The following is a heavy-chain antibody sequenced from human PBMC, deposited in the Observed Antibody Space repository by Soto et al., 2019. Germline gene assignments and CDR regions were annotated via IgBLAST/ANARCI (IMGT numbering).Heavy chain of an antibody. D-gene: IGHD5-12*01. Sequence: ASVKVSCKASGYTFTSYAMHWVLQAPGQRLEWMGWINAGNGNTKYSQKFQGRVTITRDTSASTAYMELSSLRSEDTAVYYCARQAEGGYNYGYCGQGTLVTVSS. V-gene: IGHV1-3*01. CDR2: INAGNGNT. CDR1: GYTFTSYA. J-gene: IGHJ4*02. CDR3: ARQAEGGYNYGY.